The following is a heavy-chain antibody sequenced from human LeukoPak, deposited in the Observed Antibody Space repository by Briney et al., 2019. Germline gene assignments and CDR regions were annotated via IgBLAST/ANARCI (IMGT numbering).Heavy chain of an antibody. CDR2: TYYRSKWYY. V-gene: IGHV6-1*01. J-gene: IGHJ4*02. CDR1: GDFVSSNSAS. D-gene: IGHD5/OR15-5a*01. CDR3: ARAVYPVYDY. Sequence: SQTLSLTCAISGDFVSSNSASWNWIRQSPSRGLEWLGMTYYRSKWYYEYAVSVRSRITINPDTSNNQFSLHLNSVTPEDTAVYYCARAVYPVYDYWGQGTLVTVSS.